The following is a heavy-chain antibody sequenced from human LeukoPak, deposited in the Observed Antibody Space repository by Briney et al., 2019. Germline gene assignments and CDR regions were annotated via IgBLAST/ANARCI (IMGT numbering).Heavy chain of an antibody. D-gene: IGHD5-18*01. V-gene: IGHV4-59*01. CDR2: IYYSGST. Sequence: PSETLSLTCTVSGGSISSYYWNWIRQPPGKGLEWIGYIYYSGSTNYNPSLESRVTMSVDTSKNQFSLKLSSVTAADTAVHYCARGQHSYGYFNGFDYWGQGTLVTVSS. CDR3: ARGQHSYGYFNGFDY. CDR1: GGSISSYY. J-gene: IGHJ4*02.